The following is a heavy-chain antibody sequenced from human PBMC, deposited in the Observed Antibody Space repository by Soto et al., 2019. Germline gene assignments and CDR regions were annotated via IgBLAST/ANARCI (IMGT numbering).Heavy chain of an antibody. CDR2: ISWNSGTR. J-gene: IGHJ4*02. V-gene: IGHV3-9*01. Sequence: EVQLVDSGGGLVQPGRSLRLSCAASGFPFDISAMHWVRQAPGKGLEWVSSISWNSGTRGYADSVKGRFTISRDNAKNSLYLQMDSLRTEDTAFYYCAKELGGYSYGYELDHWGQGTLVAVSS. CDR3: AKELGGYSYGYELDH. D-gene: IGHD5-18*01. CDR1: GFPFDISA.